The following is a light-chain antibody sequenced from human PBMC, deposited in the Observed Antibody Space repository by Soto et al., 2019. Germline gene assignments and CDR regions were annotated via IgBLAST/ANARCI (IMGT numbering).Light chain of an antibody. CDR1: QTINLN. CDR3: QQYNNWPPIT. J-gene: IGKJ5*01. CDR2: GAS. V-gene: IGKV3-15*01. Sequence: EIVMTQSPATLSVSPGERDTLSCRASQTINLNLAWYQQKPGQAPRLLIYGASTRATDIPARFSGSGSGTEFTLTISSLQSEDSAVYYCQQYNNWPPITVGQGTRLEIK.